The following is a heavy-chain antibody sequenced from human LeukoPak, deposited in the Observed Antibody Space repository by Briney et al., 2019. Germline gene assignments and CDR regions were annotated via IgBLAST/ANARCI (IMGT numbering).Heavy chain of an antibody. V-gene: IGHV3-23*01. CDR2: ISGNGGKT. Sequence: GGSLRLSCTASGFTLSNYAMSWVRQAPGKGLEWVSSISGNGGKTYYADSVKGRFTISRDDSKNTLYLQMNSLRAEDTAVYYCAKSGLNRFDYWGQGTLVTVSS. CDR3: AKSGLNRFDY. CDR1: GFTLSNYA. D-gene: IGHD2-15*01. J-gene: IGHJ4*02.